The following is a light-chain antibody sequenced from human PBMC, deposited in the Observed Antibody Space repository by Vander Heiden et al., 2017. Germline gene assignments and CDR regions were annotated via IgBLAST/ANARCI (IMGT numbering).Light chain of an antibody. CDR3: QQHSDCPWT. Sequence: DILFTHPPATLSWSQGERDTLSCSASQHVSSYVASYHQKPRQAPGLPIYHAANKAAGIPPRISGGGSGATFTLTISSLVPEDFVVYYYQQHSDCPWTFGQGTKVEIK. CDR1: QHVSSY. V-gene: IGKV3-11*01. J-gene: IGKJ1*01. CDR2: HAA.